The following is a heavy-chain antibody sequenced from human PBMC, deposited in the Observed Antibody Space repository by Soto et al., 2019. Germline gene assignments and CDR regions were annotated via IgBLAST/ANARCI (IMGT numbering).Heavy chain of an antibody. Sequence: QVTLKESGPVLVKPTETLTLTCTVSGFSLSNARMGVSWIRQPPGKALEWLAHIFSNDEKSYSTSLKSRLTISKDTSKSQVVLTMTNMDPVDTATYYCARMRDDCSSTSCLRRSYYYYYGMDVWGQGTTVTVSS. D-gene: IGHD2-2*01. J-gene: IGHJ6*02. CDR1: GFSLSNARMG. CDR2: IFSNDEK. V-gene: IGHV2-26*01. CDR3: ARMRDDCSSTSCLRRSYYYYYGMDV.